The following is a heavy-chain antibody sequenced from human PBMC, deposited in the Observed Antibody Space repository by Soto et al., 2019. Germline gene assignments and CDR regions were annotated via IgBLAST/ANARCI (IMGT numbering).Heavy chain of an antibody. Sequence: PGGSLRLSCAASGFTFSSYFMHWVRQAPGKGLEWVALIAYDGSSEYYANSVKGRFTISRDNSKNTLDLQMNSLRADDTAVYYCAKVPSRLARPYYYYPMDVWGQGTTVTVSS. J-gene: IGHJ6*02. CDR1: GFTFSSYF. CDR3: AKVPSRLARPYYYYPMDV. CDR2: IAYDGSSE. V-gene: IGHV3-30*18. D-gene: IGHD3-9*01.